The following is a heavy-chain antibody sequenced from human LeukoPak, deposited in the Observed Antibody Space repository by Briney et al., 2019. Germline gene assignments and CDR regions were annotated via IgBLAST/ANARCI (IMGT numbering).Heavy chain of an antibody. J-gene: IGHJ4*02. CDR3: ARGRSSGYYGSFDY. CDR1: GGSFSGYY. D-gene: IGHD3-22*01. Sequence: PSETLSLTCAVYGGSFSGYYWSWIRQPPGKGLEWIGEINHSGSTNYNPSLKSRVTISVDTSKNQFSLKLSSVTAADTAVYYCARGRSSGYYGSFDYWGQGTLVTVSS. CDR2: INHSGST. V-gene: IGHV4-34*01.